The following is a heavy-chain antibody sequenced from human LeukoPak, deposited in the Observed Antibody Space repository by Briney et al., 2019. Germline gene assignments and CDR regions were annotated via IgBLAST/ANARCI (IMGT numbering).Heavy chain of an antibody. CDR2: IIPIFGTA. CDR1: GYTFTSYG. Sequence: ASVKVSCKASGYTFTSYGISWVRQAPGQGLEWMGGIIPIFGTANYAQKFQGRVTITADESTSTAYMELSSLRSEDTAVYYCATNYYDSSGYYFQFDYWGQGTLVTVSS. D-gene: IGHD3-22*01. CDR3: ATNYYDSSGYYFQFDY. J-gene: IGHJ4*02. V-gene: IGHV1-69*13.